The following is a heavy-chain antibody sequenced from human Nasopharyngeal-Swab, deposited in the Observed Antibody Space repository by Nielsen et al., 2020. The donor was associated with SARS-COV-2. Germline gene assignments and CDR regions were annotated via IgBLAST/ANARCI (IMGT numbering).Heavy chain of an antibody. V-gene: IGHV3-66*01. D-gene: IGHD1-1*01. Sequence: GESLKISCAASGFTVSSNYVSWVRQAPGKGLEWVSVIYSGGSTYYADSVKGRFTISRDNSKNTLYLQMNSLRAEDTAVYYCARDGTGTTRKNGWFGPWGQGTLVTVSS. CDR1: GFTVSSNY. J-gene: IGHJ5*02. CDR3: ARDGTGTTRKNGWFGP. CDR2: IYSGGST.